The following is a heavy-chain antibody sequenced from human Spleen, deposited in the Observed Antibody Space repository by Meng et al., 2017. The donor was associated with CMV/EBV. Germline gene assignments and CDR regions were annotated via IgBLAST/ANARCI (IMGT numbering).Heavy chain of an antibody. J-gene: IGHJ5*02. D-gene: IGHD3-10*01. CDR1: GGSFSGSY. CDR2: INHSGDT. CDR3: ARGRITMVRVLIVSGRNWFDP. V-gene: IGHV4-34*01. Sequence: SETLSLTCAVYGGSFSGSYWSWIRQPPGKGLEWIGEINHSGDTKYNPSLKSRVTISVDTSKNQFSLKLKSVTAADTAVYYSARGRITMVRVLIVSGRNWFDPWGQGTLVTVSS.